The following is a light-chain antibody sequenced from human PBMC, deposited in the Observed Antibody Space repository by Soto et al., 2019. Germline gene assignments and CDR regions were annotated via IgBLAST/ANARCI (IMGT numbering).Light chain of an antibody. V-gene: IGKV3-15*01. CDR3: QQYIHGYT. J-gene: IGKJ2*01. CDR1: QSVSTS. CDR2: SAS. Sequence: EVVMTQSPATLSVFPGERVTLSCRASQSVSTSVAWYQQKPGQTPRLLIYSASTRATGIPARFSGSGSGTEFTLTISSLESEDFAVYFCQQYIHGYTFGQGTKLEIK.